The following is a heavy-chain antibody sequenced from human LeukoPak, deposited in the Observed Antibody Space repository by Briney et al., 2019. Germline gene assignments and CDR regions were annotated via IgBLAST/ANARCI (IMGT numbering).Heavy chain of an antibody. CDR3: ARRAAAGRCFAY. CDR1: GFTFSDYY. V-gene: IGHV3-11*01. Sequence: GGSLRLSCAVPGFTFSDYYMSWIRQAPGKGLEWVSYISSGGSTISHADSVKGRFTISRDNAENSLYLQMNSLRAEDTAVYYCARRAAAGRCFAYWGQGTLVTVSS. J-gene: IGHJ4*02. D-gene: IGHD6-13*01. CDR2: ISSGGSTI.